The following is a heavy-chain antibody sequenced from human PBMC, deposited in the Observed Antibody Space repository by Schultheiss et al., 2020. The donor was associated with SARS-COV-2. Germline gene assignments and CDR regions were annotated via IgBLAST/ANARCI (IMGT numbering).Heavy chain of an antibody. J-gene: IGHJ6*02. V-gene: IGHV3-23*01. CDR2: ISGSGGST. CDR3: TTERLGELSLYYYGMDV. CDR1: GFTFSSYA. D-gene: IGHD3-16*02. Sequence: GGSLRLSCAASGFTFSSYAMHWVRQAPGKGLEWVSAISGSGGSTYYADSVKGRFTISRDNSKNTLYLQMNSLKTEDTAVYYCTTERLGELSLYYYGMDVWGQGTTVTVSS.